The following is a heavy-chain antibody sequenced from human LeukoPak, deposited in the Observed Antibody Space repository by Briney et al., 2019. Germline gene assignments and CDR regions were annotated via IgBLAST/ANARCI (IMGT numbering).Heavy chain of an antibody. V-gene: IGHV3-7*01. CDR3: ARLRNDAFDI. CDR2: IKQDGSEK. Sequence: GGSLRLSCAASGFTFSDYYMSWIRQAPGKGLEWVANIKQDGSEKYYVDSVKGRFTISRDNSKSTLYLQMNSLRAEDTAVYYCARLRNDAFDIWGQGTVVTVSS. CDR1: GFTFSDYY. D-gene: IGHD1-14*01. J-gene: IGHJ3*02.